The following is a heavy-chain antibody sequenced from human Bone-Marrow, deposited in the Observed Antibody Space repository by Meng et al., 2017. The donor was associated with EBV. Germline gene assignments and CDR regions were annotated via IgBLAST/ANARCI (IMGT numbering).Heavy chain of an antibody. J-gene: IGHJ4*02. CDR3: ARVLGVIAAVPGY. V-gene: IGHV1-2*06. Sequence: QGAAGQSGGEVKKPGASVKVSCQASGNTFTRYYMHWVRQAPGQGLEWMGRINPNSGGTNYAQKFQGRVTMTRDTSISTAYMELSRLRSDDTAVYYCARVLGVIAAVPGYWGQGTLVTVPS. CDR1: GNTFTRYY. CDR2: INPNSGGT. D-gene: IGHD6-13*01.